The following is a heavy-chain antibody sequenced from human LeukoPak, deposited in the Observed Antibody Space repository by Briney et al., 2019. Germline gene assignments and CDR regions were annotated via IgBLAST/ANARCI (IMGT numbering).Heavy chain of an antibody. CDR2: ISGSGGST. Sequence: GGSLRLSCAASGFTFSSYAMSWARQAPGKGLEWVSAISGSGGSTYYADSVKGRFTISRDNSKNTLYLQMNSLRAEDTAVYYCAKSVTMVRGVDYWGQGTLVTVSS. J-gene: IGHJ4*02. V-gene: IGHV3-23*01. CDR3: AKSVTMVRGVDY. D-gene: IGHD3-10*01. CDR1: GFTFSSYA.